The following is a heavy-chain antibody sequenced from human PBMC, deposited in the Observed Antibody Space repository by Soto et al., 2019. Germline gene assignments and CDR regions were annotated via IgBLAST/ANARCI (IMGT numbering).Heavy chain of an antibody. CDR2: INAGNGNT. D-gene: IGHD4-4*01. CDR3: ASSYSNYARIDYYYYGMDV. Sequence: ASVKVSCKASGYTFTSYAMHWVRQAPGQRLEWMGWINAGNGNTKYSQKFQGRVTITRDTSASTAYMELSSLRSEDTAVYYCASSYSNYARIDYYYYGMDVWGQGTTVTVS. CDR1: GYTFTSYA. J-gene: IGHJ6*02. V-gene: IGHV1-3*01.